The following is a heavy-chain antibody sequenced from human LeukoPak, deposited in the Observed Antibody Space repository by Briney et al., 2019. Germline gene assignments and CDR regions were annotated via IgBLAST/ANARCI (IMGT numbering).Heavy chain of an antibody. CDR2: INAGNGNT. CDR1: GYIFTDYA. D-gene: IGHD5/OR15-5a*01. J-gene: IGHJ4*02. Sequence: ASVKVSCKASGYIFTDYAINWVRRAPGERLEWMGWINAGNGNTKYSQKFQGRVTITRDRSASTAYMELNSLRSEDTAVYYCARGRWSTTTASYYFDSWGQGSLVTVS. V-gene: IGHV1-3*01. CDR3: ARGRWSTTTASYYFDS.